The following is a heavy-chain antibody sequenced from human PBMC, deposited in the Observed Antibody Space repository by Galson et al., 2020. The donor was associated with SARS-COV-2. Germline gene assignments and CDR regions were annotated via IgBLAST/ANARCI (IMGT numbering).Heavy chain of an antibody. D-gene: IGHD3-10*01. CDR2: ISGSGGST. CDR1: GFTFSSYA. CDR3: AKDPIGDVLLWFGDVEASMDV. J-gene: IGHJ6*02. Sequence: GESLKISCAASGFTFSSYAISWVRQAPGKGLEWVSAISGSGGSTYYADSVKGRFTISRDNSKNTLYLQMNSLRAEDTAVYYCAKDPIGDVLLWFGDVEASMDVWGQGTTVTVSS. V-gene: IGHV3-23*01.